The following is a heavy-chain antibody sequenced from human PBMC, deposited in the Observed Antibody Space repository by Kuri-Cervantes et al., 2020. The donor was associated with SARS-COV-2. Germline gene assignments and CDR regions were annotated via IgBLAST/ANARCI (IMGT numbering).Heavy chain of an antibody. CDR1: GGTFHSNA. CDR3: ARGMDIVVVPAAIEGGGWYYYMDV. J-gene: IGHJ6*03. Sequence: SVKVSCKASGGTFHSNAITWVRQAPGQGLEWMGGIIPIFGTANYAQKFQGRVTITTDESTSTAYMELSSLRSEDTAVYYCARGMDIVVVPAAIEGGGWYYYMDVWGKGTTVTVSS. CDR2: IIPIFGTA. V-gene: IGHV1-69*05. D-gene: IGHD2-2*02.